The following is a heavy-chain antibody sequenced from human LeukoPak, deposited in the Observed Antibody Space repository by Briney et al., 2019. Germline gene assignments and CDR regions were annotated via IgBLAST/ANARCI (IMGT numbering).Heavy chain of an antibody. Sequence: SETLSLTCTVSGGSISSGGYYWSWIRQPPGKGLEWIGYIYHSGSTYYNPSLKSRVTISVDRSKNQFSLKLSSVTAADTAVYYCASSSMALRFFFRWGQGTLVTVSS. CDR2: IYHSGST. CDR1: GGSISSGGYY. D-gene: IGHD3-3*01. J-gene: IGHJ4*02. CDR3: ASSSMALRFFFR. V-gene: IGHV4-30-2*01.